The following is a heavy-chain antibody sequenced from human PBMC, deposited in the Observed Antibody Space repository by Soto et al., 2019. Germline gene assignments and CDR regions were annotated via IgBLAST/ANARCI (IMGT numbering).Heavy chain of an antibody. CDR1: GFTVGNNY. Sequence: EVQLVESGGGLIQPGGSLKLSCAASGFTVGNNYMSWVRQAPGKGLEWVSRIYSTGTTKYADSVKGRFTVSRDNAKNTLYLQMDRMRAEDTAVYYCAKEGRGSGSHYNSFGYWGQGTLVTVSS. CDR2: IYSTGTT. J-gene: IGHJ4*02. D-gene: IGHD3-10*01. V-gene: IGHV3-53*01. CDR3: AKEGRGSGSHYNSFGY.